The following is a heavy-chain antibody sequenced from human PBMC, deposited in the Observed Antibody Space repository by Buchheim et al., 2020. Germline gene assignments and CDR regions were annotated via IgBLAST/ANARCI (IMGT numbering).Heavy chain of an antibody. V-gene: IGHV3-23*01. CDR3: ARGDWNLRDYFDS. CDR1: AFTFDSFA. CDR2: ISIRGDTT. J-gene: IGHJ5*01. Sequence: EVRLLESGGGLVQPGGSLRLSCATSAFTFDSFAMNWVRQAPGKGLEWVSSISIRGDTTYYADSVKGRFYISRDNSKKTVYLQMDNLRAEDTAFYYCARGDWNLRDYFDSWGPGTL. D-gene: IGHD1-1*01.